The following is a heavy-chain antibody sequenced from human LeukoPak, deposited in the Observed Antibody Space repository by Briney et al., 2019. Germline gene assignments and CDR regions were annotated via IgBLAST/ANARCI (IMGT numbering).Heavy chain of an antibody. CDR2: ISGSGGST. CDR3: ARRAGAYSHPYDY. V-gene: IGHV3-23*01. CDR1: GFTISNYG. J-gene: IGHJ4*02. Sequence: GGSLRLSCAASGFTISNYGMSWVRQAPGKGLEWVSAISGSGGSTFYADSVQGRFTISRDNSKNTLYLQMNSLRAEDTAVYYCARRAGAYSHPYDYWGQGTLVTVSS. D-gene: IGHD4/OR15-4a*01.